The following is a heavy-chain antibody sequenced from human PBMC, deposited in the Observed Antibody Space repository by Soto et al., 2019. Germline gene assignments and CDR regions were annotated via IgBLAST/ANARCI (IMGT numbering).Heavy chain of an antibody. Sequence: PGGSLRLSCAASGFTFSSYGMHWVRQAPGKGLEWVAVISYDGSNKYYADSVKGRFTISRDNSKNTLYLQMNSLRAEDTAVYYCAKDPPERITIFGVALNWGQGTLVTVSS. D-gene: IGHD3-3*01. CDR3: AKDPPERITIFGVALN. CDR1: GFTFSSYG. CDR2: ISYDGSNK. V-gene: IGHV3-30*18. J-gene: IGHJ4*02.